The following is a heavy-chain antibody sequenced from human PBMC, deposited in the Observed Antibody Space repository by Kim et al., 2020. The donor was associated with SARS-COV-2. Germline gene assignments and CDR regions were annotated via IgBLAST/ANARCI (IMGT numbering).Heavy chain of an antibody. CDR3: ARVVGGRYRRTLDY. D-gene: IGHD3-16*02. Sequence: GGSLRLSCAASGFTFSNYEMKWVRQAPGKGLEWVSFISSGGSTIYYADSVKGRFTISRDNAKNSLYLQMNGLRAEDTAVYYCARVVGGRYRRTLDYWGQGTPVTVSS. CDR1: GFTFSNYE. J-gene: IGHJ4*02. CDR2: ISSGGSTI. V-gene: IGHV3-48*03.